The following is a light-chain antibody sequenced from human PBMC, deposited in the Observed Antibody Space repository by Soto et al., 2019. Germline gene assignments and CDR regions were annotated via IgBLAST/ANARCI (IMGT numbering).Light chain of an antibody. Sequence: QSVLTQPPSVSGAPGQRVIISCSGSSSNIGSNTVNWYQQLPGTAPKLLIYSNNQRPSGVPDRFSGSKSGTSASLAISGLKSEDEAYYCCTSGNSRLNGRVFGGGTKLTVL. CDR2: SNN. V-gene: IGLV1-44*01. CDR1: SSNIGSNT. J-gene: IGLJ3*02. CDR3: TSGNSRLNGRV.